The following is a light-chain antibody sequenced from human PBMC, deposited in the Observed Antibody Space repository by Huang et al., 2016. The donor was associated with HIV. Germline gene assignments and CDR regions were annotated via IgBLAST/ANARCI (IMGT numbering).Light chain of an antibody. V-gene: IGKV3D-15*01. CDR3: QQYDKWPPGLT. CDR1: QKVRNN. Sequence: EIKMTQSPATLSVSPGGRVTLSCRASQKVRNNLAWYQQKTGQAPRLLSYDTATRASGIPARFSGSGAGTEFTLTISGLQSEDFAIYYCQQYDKWPPGLTFGGGTKVEI. J-gene: IGKJ4*01. CDR2: DTA.